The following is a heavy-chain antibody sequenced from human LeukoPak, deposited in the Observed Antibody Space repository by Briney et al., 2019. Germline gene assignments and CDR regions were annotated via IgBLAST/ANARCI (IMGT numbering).Heavy chain of an antibody. CDR2: ISAYNGNT. CDR1: GYTFTSYG. CDR3: ARSYDSSGYDYYYYMDV. V-gene: IGHV1-18*01. D-gene: IGHD3-22*01. J-gene: IGHJ6*03. Sequence: ASVKVSRKASGYTFTSYGISWVRQAPGQGLEWMGWISAYNGNTNYAQKLQGRVTMTTDTSTSTAYMELRSLRSDDTAVYYCARSYDSSGYDYYYYMDVWGKGTTVTVSS.